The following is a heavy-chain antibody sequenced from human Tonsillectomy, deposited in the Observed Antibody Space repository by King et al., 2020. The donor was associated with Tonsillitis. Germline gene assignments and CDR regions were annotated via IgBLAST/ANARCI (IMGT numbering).Heavy chain of an antibody. Sequence: QLVQSGAEVKKPGASLKISCKGSGYSFTSYWIGWVRQMPGKGLEWMGIIYPGDSDTRYSPSFQGQVTISADKSISTAYLQWSSLKASDTAMYYCARGQSYYDYVWGSYRSRSDAFDIWGQGTMVTVSS. D-gene: IGHD3-16*02. J-gene: IGHJ3*02. CDR2: IYPGDSDT. V-gene: IGHV5-51*03. CDR3: ARGQSYYDYVWGSYRSRSDAFDI. CDR1: GYSFTSYW.